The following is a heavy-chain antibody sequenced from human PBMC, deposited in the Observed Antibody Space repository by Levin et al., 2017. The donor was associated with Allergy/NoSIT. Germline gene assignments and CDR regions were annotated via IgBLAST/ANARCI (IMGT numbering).Heavy chain of an antibody. D-gene: IGHD6-19*01. J-gene: IGHJ4*02. CDR1: GGSFSDYS. CDR2: INGSGST. CDR3: AREGRAVAGIAD. V-gene: IGHV4-34*01. Sequence: ASETLSLTCAVYGGSFSDYSWSWIRQPPGKGLEWLGEINGSGSTNYNPSLKSRVTISEDTSKNQFSLNLNSMTAADTAVYYCAREGRAVAGIADWGQGTLVTVSS.